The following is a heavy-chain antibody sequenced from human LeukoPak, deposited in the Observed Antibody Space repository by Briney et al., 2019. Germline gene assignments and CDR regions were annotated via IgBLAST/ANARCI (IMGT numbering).Heavy chain of an antibody. V-gene: IGHV1-69*05. J-gene: IGHJ3*02. D-gene: IGHD3-10*01. CDR3: ASAGITMVRGQTLTPPDAFDI. CDR1: GGTFSSYA. Sequence: SVKVSCKASGGTFSSYAISWVRQAPGQGLEWMGGIIPIFGTANYAQKFQGRVTITTDESTSTAYMELSSLRSEDTAVYYCASAGITMVRGQTLTPPDAFDIWGQGTMITVSS. CDR2: IIPIFGTA.